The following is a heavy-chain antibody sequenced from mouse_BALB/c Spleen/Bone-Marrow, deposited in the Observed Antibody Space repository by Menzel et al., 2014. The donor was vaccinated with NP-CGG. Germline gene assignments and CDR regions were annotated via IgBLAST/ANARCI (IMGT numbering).Heavy chain of an antibody. CDR2: IDPANGNT. J-gene: IGHJ3*01. D-gene: IGHD1-1*01. Sequence: LKESGAELVKPGASVKLSCTASGFNIKDTYMHWVKQRPEQGLEWIGRIDPANGNTKYDPKFQGKATITADTSSNTAYLQLSSLTSEDTAVYYCAMYYYGSSLFAYWGQGTLVTVSA. CDR3: AMYYYGSSLFAY. CDR1: GFNIKDTY. V-gene: IGHV14-3*02.